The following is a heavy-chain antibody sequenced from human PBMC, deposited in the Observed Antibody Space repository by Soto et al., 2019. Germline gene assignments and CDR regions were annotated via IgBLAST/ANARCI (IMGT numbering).Heavy chain of an antibody. Sequence: EVQLVESGGGLVQPGRSLRLSCVASGFSFDDYAMHWVRQAPGKGLEWVSGITWNRASIGYADSVKVRFTNSRNNDKNSLHLEMNSLRGQDTALYYCAKRRTINLRYYFASWGQETLVTVSS. CDR3: AKRRTINLRYYFAS. CDR1: GFSFDDYA. V-gene: IGHV3-9*01. D-gene: IGHD1-1*01. J-gene: IGHJ4*02. CDR2: ITWNRASI.